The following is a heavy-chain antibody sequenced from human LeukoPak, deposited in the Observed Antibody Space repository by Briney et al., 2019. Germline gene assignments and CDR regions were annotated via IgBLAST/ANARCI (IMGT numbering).Heavy chain of an antibody. CDR3: ARRLIDYDSSGYYSDY. CDR2: IYPGDSDT. J-gene: IGHJ4*02. CDR1: GYSFTSYW. V-gene: IGHV5-51*01. D-gene: IGHD3-22*01. Sequence: GESLKISCKGSGYSFTSYWIGWVRQMPGKGLDWMGIIYPGDSDTRYSPSIQGQVTISADKSISTAYLQWSSLKASDTAMYYCARRLIDYDSSGYYSDYWGQGTLVTVSS.